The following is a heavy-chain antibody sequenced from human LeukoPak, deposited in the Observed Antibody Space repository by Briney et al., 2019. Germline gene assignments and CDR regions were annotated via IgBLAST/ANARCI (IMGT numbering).Heavy chain of an antibody. J-gene: IGHJ6*02. CDR3: AKDRYPTAVTTNGMDV. V-gene: IGHV3-30*18. CDR1: GFTFSSYG. D-gene: IGHD4-17*01. Sequence: GGSLRLSCAASGFTFSSYGMHWVRQAPGKGLEWEAKISYDGSRIYYADSVKGRFTISRDSPKKTLNLHMNSLRGEDTAVYYCAKDRYPTAVTTNGMDVWGQGTTVTVSS. CDR2: ISYDGSRI.